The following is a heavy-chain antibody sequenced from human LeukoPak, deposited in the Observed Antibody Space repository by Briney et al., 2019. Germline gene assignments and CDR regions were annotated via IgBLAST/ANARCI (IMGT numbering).Heavy chain of an antibody. CDR1: GFTFSSYS. CDR3: ARDTEVLWFGELYRWFDP. V-gene: IGHV3-48*04. CDR2: ISSGSSTI. D-gene: IGHD3-10*01. Sequence: GGSLRLSCAASGFTFSSYSMNWVRQAPGKGLEWVSYISSGSSTIYYAGSVKGRFTISRDNAKNSLYLQMNSLRAEDTAVYYCARDTEVLWFGELYRWFDPWGQGTLDTVSS. J-gene: IGHJ5*02.